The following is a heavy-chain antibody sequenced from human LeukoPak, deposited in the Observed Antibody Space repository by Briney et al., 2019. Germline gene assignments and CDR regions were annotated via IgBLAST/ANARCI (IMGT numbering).Heavy chain of an antibody. CDR1: GFTFSSLS. V-gene: IGHV3-48*01. CDR3: ARDYYDSSGSNWFDP. D-gene: IGHD3-22*01. Sequence: GGSLRLSCAASGFTFSSLSMNWVRQAPGKGLEWVSYISSSSSTIYYADSVKGRFTISRDNAKNSLYLQMNSLRAEDTAVYYCARDYYDSSGSNWFDPWGQGTLVTVSS. CDR2: ISSSSSTI. J-gene: IGHJ5*02.